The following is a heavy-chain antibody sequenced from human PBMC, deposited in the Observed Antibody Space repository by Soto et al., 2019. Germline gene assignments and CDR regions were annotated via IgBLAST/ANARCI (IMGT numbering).Heavy chain of an antibody. D-gene: IGHD2-15*01. CDR1: GFTFSNYW. CDR2: IRQDGSEN. CDR3: GRERGSKSMDV. J-gene: IGHJ6*02. Sequence: EIQLVESGGGLVQPGGSLRLSCAASGFTFSNYWMTWVRQAPGKGLEWVANIRQDGSENSYVGSVKGRFTISRDNTKNSLFLQMNTMRAEDAAIYYCGRERGSKSMDVWGQGTTVTVSS. V-gene: IGHV3-7*03.